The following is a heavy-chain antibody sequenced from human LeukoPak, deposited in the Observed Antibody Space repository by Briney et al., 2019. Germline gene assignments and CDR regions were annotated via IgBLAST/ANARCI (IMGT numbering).Heavy chain of an antibody. D-gene: IGHD2-21*02. CDR1: GGSFSGSSYY. J-gene: IGHJ3*02. CDR3: ARPVTEGIHDAFDI. CDR2: IYYSGST. V-gene: IGHV4-61*05. Sequence: PSETLSLTCTVSGGSFSGSSYYWGWIRQPPGKGLEWIGFIYYSGSTNYNPSLKSRVTISVDTSKNQFSLKLGSVTAADTAVYYCARPVTEGIHDAFDIWGQGTMVTVSS.